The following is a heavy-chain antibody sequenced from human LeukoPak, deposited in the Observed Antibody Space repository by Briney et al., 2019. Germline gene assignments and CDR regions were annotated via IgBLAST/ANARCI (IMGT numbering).Heavy chain of an antibody. V-gene: IGHV3-23*01. CDR2: IGFSGDSI. CDR3: ARDIQLST. J-gene: IGHJ3*01. D-gene: IGHD5-24*01. CDR1: GFTFSDSA. Sequence: GGSLRLSCAASGFTFSDSAMTWVRQAPGKGLEWVSLIGFSGDSIYYADSVRGRFTISRDNSKDTLYLQMNSLRAEDTAIYYCARDIQLSTWGLGTMVTVSS.